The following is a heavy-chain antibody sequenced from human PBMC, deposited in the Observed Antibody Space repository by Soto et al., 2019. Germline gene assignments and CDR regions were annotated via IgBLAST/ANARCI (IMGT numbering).Heavy chain of an antibody. CDR2: IYYSGST. CDR3: ARGGSTYYDFWSGYYSWGMDV. J-gene: IGHJ6*02. D-gene: IGHD3-3*01. CDR1: GGSISSGDYY. Sequence: SETLSLTCTVSGGSISSGDYYWSWIRQPPGKGLEWIGYIYYSGSTYYNPSLKIRVTISVDTSKNQFSLKLSSVTAPDTAGYYCARGGSTYYDFWSGYYSWGMDVWGQGTTVTVSS. V-gene: IGHV4-30-4*01.